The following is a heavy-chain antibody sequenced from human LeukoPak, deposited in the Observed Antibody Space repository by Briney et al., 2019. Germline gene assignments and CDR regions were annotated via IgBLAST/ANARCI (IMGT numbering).Heavy chain of an antibody. CDR1: GGSVSSGNYY. V-gene: IGHV4-61*01. J-gene: IGHJ5*02. Sequence: SETLSLTCTVSGGSVSSGNYYWSWIRQPPGKGLEWIGYIYYSGSTNYNPSLKSRVTISVDTSKNQFSLKLSSVTAADTAVYYCARDWKYSSGLFDPWGQGTLVTVSS. CDR2: IYYSGST. D-gene: IGHD6-19*01. CDR3: ARDWKYSSGLFDP.